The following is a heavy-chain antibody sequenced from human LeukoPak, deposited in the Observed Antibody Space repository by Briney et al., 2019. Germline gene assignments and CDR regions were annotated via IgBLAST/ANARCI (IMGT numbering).Heavy chain of an antibody. CDR2: IKQDGSEI. V-gene: IGHV3-7*03. D-gene: IGHD1-26*01. CDR1: GFTFSSYA. J-gene: IGHJ4*02. CDR3: ARDKIMGPTIFDY. Sequence: GGSLRLSCAASGFTFSSYAMSWVRQAPGKGLEWVANIKQDGSEIYYMDSVKGRFTISRDNAKNSLYLQMNSLRAEDTAVYYCARDKIMGPTIFDYWGQGTLVTVSS.